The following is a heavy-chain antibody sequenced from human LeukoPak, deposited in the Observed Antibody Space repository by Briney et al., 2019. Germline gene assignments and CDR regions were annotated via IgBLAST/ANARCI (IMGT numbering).Heavy chain of an antibody. CDR2: IYHSGST. J-gene: IGHJ5*02. Sequence: SETLSLTCTVSGGSISTSNYYWGWIRQPPGKGLEWIGSIYHSGSTYYNPSLKSRVTISVDTSKNQFSLKLSSVTAADTAVYYCARDLKRSVTTDWFDPWGQGTLVTVSS. V-gene: IGHV4-39*07. CDR3: ARDLKRSVTTDWFDP. D-gene: IGHD4-17*01. CDR1: GGSISTSNYY.